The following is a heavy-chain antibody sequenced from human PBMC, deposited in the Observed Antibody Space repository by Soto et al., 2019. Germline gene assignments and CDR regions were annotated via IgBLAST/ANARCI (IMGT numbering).Heavy chain of an antibody. CDR1: GGTFNNYP. Sequence: SVKVSCKASGGTFNNYPTTWVRQAPGEGLEWMGGSIPIFGTANYAQKFQGRVTISVDESTSTAYMELSSLRSEDTAVYYCARGRGYSGDDHYYYFDMDVWGQGTTVTVSS. D-gene: IGHD5-12*01. CDR2: SIPIFGTA. J-gene: IGHJ6*02. CDR3: ARGRGYSGDDHYYYFDMDV. V-gene: IGHV1-69*13.